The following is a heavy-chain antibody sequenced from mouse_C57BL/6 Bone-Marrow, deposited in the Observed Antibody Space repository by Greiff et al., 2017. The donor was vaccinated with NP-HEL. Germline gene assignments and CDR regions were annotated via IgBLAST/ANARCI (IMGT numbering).Heavy chain of an antibody. Sequence: VQLQQSGPELVKPGASVKISCKASGYTFTDYYMNWVKQSHGKSLEWIGDINPNNGGTSYNQKFKGKATLTVDKSSSTAYMELRSLTSEDSAVYYCARSIYYYGSSSLYYFDYWGQGTTLTVSS. CDR3: ARSIYYYGSSSLYYFDY. J-gene: IGHJ2*01. V-gene: IGHV1-26*01. D-gene: IGHD1-1*01. CDR1: GYTFTDYY. CDR2: INPNNGGT.